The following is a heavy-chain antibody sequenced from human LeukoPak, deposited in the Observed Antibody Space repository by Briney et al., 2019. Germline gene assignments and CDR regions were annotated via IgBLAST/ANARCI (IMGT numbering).Heavy chain of an antibody. CDR2: IHYSGST. V-gene: IGHV4-59*01. Sequence: SETLSLTCTVSGGSISSYYWSWIRQPPGKGLEWIGYIHYSGSTNYNPSLKSRVTISVDTSKNQFSLKLSSVAAADTAVYYCARTTEGYCRGRSCYSYYYYMDVWGKGTTVTVSS. J-gene: IGHJ6*03. CDR1: GGSISSYY. D-gene: IGHD2-15*01. CDR3: ARTTEGYCRGRSCYSYYYYMDV.